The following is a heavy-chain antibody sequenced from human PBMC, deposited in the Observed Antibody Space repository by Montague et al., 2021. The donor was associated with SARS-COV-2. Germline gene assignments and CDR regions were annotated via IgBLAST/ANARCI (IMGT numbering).Heavy chain of an antibody. D-gene: IGHD3-3*01. J-gene: IGHJ3*02. Sequence: SETLSLTCTVSGGSISSSNYYWGWIRQPPGKGLEWIGSLYYSGSTYYTPSLKSRVTISVDTSKNQFSLRPSSVTAADTAVYYCARHSGRDTIFGVVIIFDAFDIWGQGTMVTVSS. CDR1: GGSISSSNYY. CDR2: LYYSGST. V-gene: IGHV4-39*01. CDR3: ARHSGRDTIFGVVIIFDAFDI.